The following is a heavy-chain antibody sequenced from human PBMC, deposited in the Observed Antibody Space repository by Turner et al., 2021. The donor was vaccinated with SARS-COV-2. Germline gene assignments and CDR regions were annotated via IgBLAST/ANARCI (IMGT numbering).Heavy chain of an antibody. Sequence: QAQLQQWGAGLLKPSETLSLTCAGYGESFSGYFRSWFRQPPGKGLEWIGENTHSRSTRYNPALKSRISISVDTSKNQFSLKLSSVTAADTAVYYCARTKGRRKDIVATIWTYSRRNPWDYFYDGMDVWGQGTTVTVSS. CDR2: NTHSRST. CDR1: GESFSGYF. J-gene: IGHJ6*02. CDR3: ARTKGRRKDIVATIWTYSRRNPWDYFYDGMDV. D-gene: IGHD5-12*01. V-gene: IGHV4-34*01.